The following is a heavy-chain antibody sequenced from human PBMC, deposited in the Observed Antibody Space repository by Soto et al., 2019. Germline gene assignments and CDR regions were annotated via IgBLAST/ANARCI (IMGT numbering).Heavy chain of an antibody. V-gene: IGHV3-21*01. CDR2: ISSRSDI. J-gene: IGHJ6*02. Sequence: GGSLRLSCTASGFTLSNYALSWVRQAPGKGLEWVSSISSRSDIYYADSVKGRFTISRDNAKNSVSLQMNSLRAEDTAVYYCAREYTAWPLAYGLDVWGQGTTVTVS. D-gene: IGHD2-2*02. CDR1: GFTLSNYA. CDR3: AREYTAWPLAYGLDV.